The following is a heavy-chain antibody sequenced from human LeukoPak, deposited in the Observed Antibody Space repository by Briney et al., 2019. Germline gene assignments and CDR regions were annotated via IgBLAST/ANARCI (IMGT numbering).Heavy chain of an antibody. D-gene: IGHD2-15*01. CDR3: ARELGYCSGGSCPSFD. J-gene: IGHJ4*02. CDR2: ISSSSNYI. Sequence: GGSLRLSCAASGFIFRNYGMHWVRQAPGKGLEWVSSISSSSNYIYYADSVKGRFTISRDNAKNSLYLQMDSLRAEDTAVYYCARELGYCSGGSCPSFDWGQGTLVTVSS. V-gene: IGHV3-21*01. CDR1: GFIFRNYG.